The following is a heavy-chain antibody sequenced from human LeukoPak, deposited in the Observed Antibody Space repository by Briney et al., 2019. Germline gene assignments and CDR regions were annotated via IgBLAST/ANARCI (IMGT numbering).Heavy chain of an antibody. D-gene: IGHD2-21*02. J-gene: IGHJ4*02. CDR2: VYYSGST. Sequence: SETLSLTCTVSGGSISSSSYYWGWIRQPPGKGLEWIGSVYYSGSTFDNPSLKSRVTISVDTSKNQFSLKLSSVTAADTAVYYCARAYCVGDCTVLHIYFDNWGQGTLVTVSS. CDR1: GGSISSSSYY. CDR3: ARAYCVGDCTVLHIYFDN. V-gene: IGHV4-39*01.